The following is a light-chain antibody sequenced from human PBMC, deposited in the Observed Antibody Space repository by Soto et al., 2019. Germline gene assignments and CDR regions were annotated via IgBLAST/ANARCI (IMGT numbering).Light chain of an antibody. CDR1: QRIGTY. Sequence: EIVLTQSPATLSLSPGEGATLSCRASQRIGTYLAWYQHKPGQAPRLLIFDASNRATGIPARFSGSGSGTDFTLTISSLEPEDFAVYYCQQRSNWPRAFGGGTKVDIK. CDR2: DAS. CDR3: QQRSNWPRA. V-gene: IGKV3-11*01. J-gene: IGKJ4*01.